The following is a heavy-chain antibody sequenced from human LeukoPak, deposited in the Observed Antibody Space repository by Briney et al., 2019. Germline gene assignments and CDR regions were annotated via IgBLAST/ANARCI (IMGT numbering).Heavy chain of an antibody. Sequence: GESLKISCKGSGYSFTSYWIGWVRQMPRKGLEWMGIIYPGDSDTRYSPSFQGQVTISADKSISTAYLQWSSLKASDTAMYYCARGPRYYYDSSGYRHFDYWGQGTLVTVSS. CDR3: ARGPRYYYDSSGYRHFDY. D-gene: IGHD3-22*01. CDR2: IYPGDSDT. J-gene: IGHJ4*02. V-gene: IGHV5-51*01. CDR1: GYSFTSYW.